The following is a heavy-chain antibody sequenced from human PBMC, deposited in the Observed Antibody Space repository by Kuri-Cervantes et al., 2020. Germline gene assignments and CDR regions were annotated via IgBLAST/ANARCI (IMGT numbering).Heavy chain of an antibody. Sequence: GESLKISCAASGFTFSSYAMHWVRQAPGKGLESVAVISYDGSNKYYADSVKGRFTISRDNSKNTLYLQMNSLRAEDTAVYYCAKDRGGSYGTDYYYYGMDVWGQGTTVTVSS. CDR1: GFTFSSYA. D-gene: IGHD5-18*01. CDR3: AKDRGGSYGTDYYYYGMDV. CDR2: ISYDGSNK. J-gene: IGHJ6*02. V-gene: IGHV3-30-3*01.